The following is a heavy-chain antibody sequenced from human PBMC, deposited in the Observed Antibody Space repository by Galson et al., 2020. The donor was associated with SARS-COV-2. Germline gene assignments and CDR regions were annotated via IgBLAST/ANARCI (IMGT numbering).Heavy chain of an antibody. D-gene: IGHD3-22*01. CDR1: GYSVSTTNY. Sequence: SETLSLTCTVSGYSVSTTNYWGWVRQPPGRGLEWIGSVHPSGTTYSHPSLKSRVTISVDTSKNQFSLRLDSVTAADTALYYCARQGVNMIVLVTVPGWYFDLWGRGTLVTVSS. V-gene: IGHV4-38-2*02. CDR3: ARQGVNMIVLVTVPGWYFDL. CDR2: VHPSGTT. J-gene: IGHJ2*01.